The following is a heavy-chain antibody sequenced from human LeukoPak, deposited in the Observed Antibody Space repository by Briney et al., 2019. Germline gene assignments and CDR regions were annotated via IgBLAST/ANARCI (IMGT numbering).Heavy chain of an antibody. CDR1: GGSISSYY. D-gene: IGHD3-10*01. CDR2: IYYSGST. J-gene: IGHJ4*02. CDR3: AGSGTTPNLFDY. V-gene: IGHV4-59*08. Sequence: SETLSLTCTVSGGSISSYYWSWIRQPPGKGLEWIGYIYYSGSTNYNPSLKSRVTISVDTSKNKFSLKLSSVNAADTAVYYCAGSGTTPNLFDYWGQGTLVTVSS.